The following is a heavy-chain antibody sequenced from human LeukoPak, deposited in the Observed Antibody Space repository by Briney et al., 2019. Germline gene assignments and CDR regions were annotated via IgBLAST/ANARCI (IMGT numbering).Heavy chain of an antibody. V-gene: IGHV1-46*01. CDR3: ASLSIAAAGTIDY. CDR2: IDPSGDTT. Sequence: GASVKVSCKASGYTFSSYYMHWVRQAPGQGLEWMGIIDPSGDTTSYAQKFQDRVTMTRDTSTSTVYMELSSLRSEDTAVYYCASLSIAAAGTIDYWGQGTPVTVSS. J-gene: IGHJ4*02. CDR1: GYTFSSYY. D-gene: IGHD6-13*01.